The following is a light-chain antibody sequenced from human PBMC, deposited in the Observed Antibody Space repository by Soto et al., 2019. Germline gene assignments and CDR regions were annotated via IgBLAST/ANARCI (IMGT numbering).Light chain of an antibody. V-gene: IGKV3-20*01. CDR2: GAS. J-gene: IGKJ1*01. CDR1: QSVSSSY. Sequence: EIVLTQSPGTLSLSPGERATLSCTASQSVSSSYLAWYQQKPGQAPRLLIYGASGRATGIPDRFSGSGSGTDFTLTISSLEPEDFAVYYCQQYGSSRTFGQGTKVEIK. CDR3: QQYGSSRT.